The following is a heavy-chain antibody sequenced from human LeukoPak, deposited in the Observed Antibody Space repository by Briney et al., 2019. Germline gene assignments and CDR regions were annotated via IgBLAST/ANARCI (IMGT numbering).Heavy chain of an antibody. V-gene: IGHV4-59*01. Sequence: SETLSLTCAVYGGSFSGYYWSWIRQPPGKGLEWIGYIYYSGSTNYNPSLKSRVTISVDTSKNQFSLKLSSVTAADTAVYYCARTGSSVLWGQGTLVTVSS. J-gene: IGHJ4*02. CDR3: ARTGSSVL. CDR2: IYYSGST. D-gene: IGHD3-10*01. CDR1: GGSFSGYY.